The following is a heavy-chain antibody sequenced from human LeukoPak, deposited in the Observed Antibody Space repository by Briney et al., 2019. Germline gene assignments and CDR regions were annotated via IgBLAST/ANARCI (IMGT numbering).Heavy chain of an antibody. D-gene: IGHD1/OR15-1a*01. CDR2: INGDGSDT. J-gene: IGHJ5*02. CDR3: ARDPRNKGFDP. CDR1: GCTFSGYW. V-gene: IGHV3-74*01. Sequence: GGSLRLSCAAAGCTFSGYWVHLARQSPGRGVVWVSCINGDGSDTRYADSVKGRFTISRDNAKNTLYLQMNSLRVEDTAVYYCARDPRNKGFDPWGQGTLVTVSS.